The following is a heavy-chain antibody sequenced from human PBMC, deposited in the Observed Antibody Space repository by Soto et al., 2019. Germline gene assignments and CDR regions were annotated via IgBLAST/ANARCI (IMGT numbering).Heavy chain of an antibody. Sequence: GGSLRLSCAASGFTFSSYAMSWVRQAPGKGLEWVSAISGSGGSTYYADSVKGRFTISRDNSKNTLYLQMNSLRAEDTAVYYCAREHSSSWLFGMDVWGQGTTVTVSS. V-gene: IGHV3-23*01. CDR3: AREHSSSWLFGMDV. CDR2: ISGSGGST. J-gene: IGHJ6*02. D-gene: IGHD6-13*01. CDR1: GFTFSSYA.